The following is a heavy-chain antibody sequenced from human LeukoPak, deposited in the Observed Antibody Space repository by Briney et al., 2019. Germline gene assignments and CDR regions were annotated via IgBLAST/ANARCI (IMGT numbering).Heavy chain of an antibody. Sequence: SETLSLTCTVSGDSISSNTDYWAWIRQPPGKGLEWIGSIYYSGNTYYSPSLKSRVTISVDTSKNQFFLRLTSVTAADTAVFYCARDLTVRGVGGYFDYWGQGTLVTVSS. D-gene: IGHD3-10*01. J-gene: IGHJ4*02. CDR3: ARDLTVRGVGGYFDY. CDR1: GDSISSNTDY. V-gene: IGHV4-39*02. CDR2: IYYSGNT.